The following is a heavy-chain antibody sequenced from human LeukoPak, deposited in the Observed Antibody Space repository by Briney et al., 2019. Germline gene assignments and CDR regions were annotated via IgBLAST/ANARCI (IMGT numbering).Heavy chain of an antibody. J-gene: IGHJ4*02. V-gene: IGHV3-23*01. Sequence: GGSLRLSCAASGFTFSISAMTWVRQAPGKGLEWVSAINSGGDDTVHADSVKGRLTISSDNSKNTLYLQMNSLRAEDTAIYYCTKGGSYAPLDYWGQGTLVTVSS. CDR1: GFTFSISA. CDR2: INSGGDDT. CDR3: TKGGSYAPLDY. D-gene: IGHD1-26*01.